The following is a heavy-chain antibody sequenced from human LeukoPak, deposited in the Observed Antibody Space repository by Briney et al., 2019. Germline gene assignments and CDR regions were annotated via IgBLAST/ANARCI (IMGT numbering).Heavy chain of an antibody. J-gene: IGHJ3*02. CDR1: GFTFSSYA. CDR2: ISYDGTNK. CDR3: ARSNYYDSRSWGFDI. Sequence: GGTLRLSCAASGFTFSSYAMNWVRQAPGKGLEWVTIISYDGTNKYYADSVKGRFTISRDNSKNTLFLQMNSLRAEDTAVYYCARSNYYDSRSWGFDIWGQGTMVTVS. D-gene: IGHD3-22*01. V-gene: IGHV3-30*04.